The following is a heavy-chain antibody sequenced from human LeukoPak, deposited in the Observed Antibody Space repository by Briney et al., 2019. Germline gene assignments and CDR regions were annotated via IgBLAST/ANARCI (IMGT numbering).Heavy chain of an antibody. V-gene: IGHV3-11*04. CDR2: ISSSGSTI. CDR3: ARDAAQWLVRGWFDP. Sequence: PGGSLRLSCAASGFTFSDYYMSWIRQAPGKGLEWVSYISSSGSTIYYADSVKGRFTISRDNAKNSLYLQMNSLRAEDTAVYYCARDAAQWLVRGWFDPWGQGTLVTVSS. J-gene: IGHJ5*02. CDR1: GFTFSDYY. D-gene: IGHD6-19*01.